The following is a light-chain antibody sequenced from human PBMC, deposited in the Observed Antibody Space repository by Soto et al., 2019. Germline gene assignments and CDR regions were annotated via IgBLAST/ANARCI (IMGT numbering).Light chain of an antibody. V-gene: IGKV3D-15*01. CDR3: QQYDDWPS. J-gene: IGKJ1*01. CDR2: GAS. CDR1: QTVIRNS. Sequence: EILLTQSPGTLSLSPGEGGTLSCRASQTVIRNSLAWYQQKPGHPPRLLINGASTRAPGIPGRLSGSGSGTEFTLTISSLQSEDFSVYYCQQYDDWPSFGQGTKVDIK.